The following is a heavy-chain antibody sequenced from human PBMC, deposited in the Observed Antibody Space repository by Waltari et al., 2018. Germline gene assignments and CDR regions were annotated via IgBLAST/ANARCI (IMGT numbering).Heavy chain of an antibody. CDR1: GLTFLAAV. CDR2: IKSKPSGGTP. D-gene: IGHD6-19*01. Sequence: EVQLAESGGALVKPGGSLRLSWAAPGLTFLAAVLTWVRQGPGKGLEWVGHIKSKPSGGTPDYAAPVKGRFSISRDDSKNTIYVQMNSLKTEDTAIYYCTKDVPYTGGGAVRYWGQGTLVTVSS. CDR3: TKDVPYTGGGAVRY. V-gene: IGHV3-15*02. J-gene: IGHJ4*02.